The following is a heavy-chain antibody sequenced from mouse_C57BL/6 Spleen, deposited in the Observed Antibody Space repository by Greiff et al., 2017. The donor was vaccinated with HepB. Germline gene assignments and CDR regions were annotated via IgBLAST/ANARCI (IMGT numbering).Heavy chain of an antibody. V-gene: IGHV1-69*01. CDR1: GYTFTSYW. CDR2: IDPSDSYT. Sequence: QVQLQQPGAELVMPGASVKLSCKASGYTFTSYWMHWVKQRPGQGLEWIGEIDPSDSYTNYNQKFKGKSTLTVDKSSSTAYMQLSSLTSEDSAVYYCARLLQDGYPYYFDYWGQGTTLTVSS. CDR3: ARLLQDGYPYYFDY. D-gene: IGHD2-3*01. J-gene: IGHJ2*01.